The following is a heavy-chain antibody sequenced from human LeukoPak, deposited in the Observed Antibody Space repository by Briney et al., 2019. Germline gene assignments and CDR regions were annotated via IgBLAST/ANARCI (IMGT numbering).Heavy chain of an antibody. CDR1: GFTFSSYE. J-gene: IGHJ4*02. Sequence: GGSLRLSCAASGFTFSSYEMNWVRPAPGKGLEWVSYISSSGSTIYYADSVKGRFTISRDNAKNSLYLQMNSLRAEDTAVYYCARARAYSRSGWYPQFDYWGQGTLVTVSS. CDR3: ARARAYSRSGWYPQFDY. V-gene: IGHV3-48*03. D-gene: IGHD6-19*01. CDR2: ISSSGSTI.